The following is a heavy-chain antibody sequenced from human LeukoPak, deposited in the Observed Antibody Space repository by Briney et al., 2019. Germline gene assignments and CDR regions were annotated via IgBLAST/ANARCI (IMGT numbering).Heavy chain of an antibody. CDR3: ARGGGYSYGYLSYYFDY. CDR2: ISSSSSYI. CDR1: GFTFSSYS. Sequence: GGSLRLSCAASGFTFSSYSMNWVRQAPGKGLEWVSSISSSSSYIYYADSVKGRFTISRDNAKSSLYLQMNSLRGEDTAVYYCARGGGYSYGYLSYYFDYWGQGTLVTVSS. D-gene: IGHD5-18*01. V-gene: IGHV3-21*01. J-gene: IGHJ4*02.